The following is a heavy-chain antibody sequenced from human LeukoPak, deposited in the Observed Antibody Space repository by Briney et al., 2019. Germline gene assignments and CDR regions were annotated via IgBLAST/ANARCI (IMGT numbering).Heavy chain of an antibody. D-gene: IGHD2-15*01. CDR1: GGSISSSSYY. CDR3: ASQHSHCSGGSCYSGMYYFDY. Sequence: PSETLSLTRTVSGGSISSSSYYWGWIRQPPGKGLEWIGSIYYSGSTYYNPSLKSRVTISVDTSKNQFSLKLSSVTAADTAVYYCASQHSHCSGGSCYSGMYYFDYWGQGTLVTVSS. V-gene: IGHV4-39*01. CDR2: IYYSGST. J-gene: IGHJ4*02.